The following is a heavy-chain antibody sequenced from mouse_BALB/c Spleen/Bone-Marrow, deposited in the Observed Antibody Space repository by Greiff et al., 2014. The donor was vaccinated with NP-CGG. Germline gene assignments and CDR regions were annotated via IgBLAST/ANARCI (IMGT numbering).Heavy chain of an antibody. CDR3: ARCYYDYDLDY. CDR2: IDPANGNT. J-gene: IGHJ2*01. Sequence: VQLQQSGAELVKPGASVKLSCTASGFNIKDTYMHWVKQRPEQGLEWVGRIDPANGNTKYDPKFQGKATITADTSSNTAYLQLSSLTSEDGACYYCARCYYDYDLDYWGKGPTLTVPS. D-gene: IGHD2-4*01. V-gene: IGHV14-3*02. CDR1: GFNIKDTY.